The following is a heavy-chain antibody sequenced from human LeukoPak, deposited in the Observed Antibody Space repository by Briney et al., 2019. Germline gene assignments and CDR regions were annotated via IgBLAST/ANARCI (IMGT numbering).Heavy chain of an antibody. V-gene: IGHV4-34*01. CDR1: GGPFSGYY. D-gene: IGHD2-2*01. CDR3: ARDGAYCSSTSCTGFDP. CDR2: INHSGNT. Sequence: SETLSLTCAVDGGPFSGYYWSWIRQFPGKGLDWIGEINHSGNTNYNPCVTSRVTISVDTSKNQFSLNLSSVTAADTAVYYCARDGAYCSSTSCTGFDPWGQGTLVTVSS. J-gene: IGHJ5*02.